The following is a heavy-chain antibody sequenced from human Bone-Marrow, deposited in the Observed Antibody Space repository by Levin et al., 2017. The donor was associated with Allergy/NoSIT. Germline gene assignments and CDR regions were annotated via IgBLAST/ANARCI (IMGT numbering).Heavy chain of an antibody. CDR1: GGSISSYY. Sequence: PSETLSLTCSVSGGSISSYYWSWIRQPPGKGLEWIGYIYYSGSTNYNPSLKSRVTILRDTSKNQFSLRLNSVTPADTAVYFCARIGGLGQKDFWGGYSDWGQGTLVTVSS. D-gene: IGHD3-3*01. CDR2: IYYSGST. J-gene: IGHJ4*02. CDR3: ARIGGLGQKDFWGGYSD. V-gene: IGHV4-59*01.